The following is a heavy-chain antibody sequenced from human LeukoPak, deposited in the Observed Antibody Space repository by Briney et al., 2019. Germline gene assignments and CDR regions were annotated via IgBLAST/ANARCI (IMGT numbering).Heavy chain of an antibody. Sequence: SVKVSCKASGGTFSSYAISWVRQAPGQGLEWMGGIIPIFGTANYAQKFQGRVTITADESTSTAYMELSSLRSEDTAVYYCARGGNQLLFSNWFDPWGQGTLVTVSS. V-gene: IGHV1-69*13. J-gene: IGHJ5*02. CDR3: ARGGNQLLFSNWFDP. CDR1: GGTFSSYA. D-gene: IGHD2-2*01. CDR2: IIPIFGTA.